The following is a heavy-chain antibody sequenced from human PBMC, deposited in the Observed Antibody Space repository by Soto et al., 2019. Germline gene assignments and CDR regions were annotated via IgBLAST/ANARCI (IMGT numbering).Heavy chain of an antibody. CDR3: ASSITMIVDDAFDI. D-gene: IGHD3-22*01. Sequence: SETLSLTCTVSGGSISSGDYYWSWIRQPPGKGLEWIGYIYYSGSTYYNPSLKSRVTISVDTSKNQFSLKLSSVTAADTAVYYCASSITMIVDDAFDIWGQGTMVTVSS. CDR1: GGSISSGDYY. J-gene: IGHJ3*02. V-gene: IGHV4-30-4*01. CDR2: IYYSGST.